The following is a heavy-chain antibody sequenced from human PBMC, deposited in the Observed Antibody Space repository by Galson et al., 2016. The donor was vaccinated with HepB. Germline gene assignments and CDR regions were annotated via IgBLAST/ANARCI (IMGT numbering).Heavy chain of an antibody. CDR1: GGSISSGGFY. CDR3: ARFYGVLGYFDY. V-gene: IGHV4-31*03. CDR2: IYNSGSA. Sequence: TLSLTCTVSGGSISSGGFYWSWIRQHPGKGLGWIGYIYNSGSAYYNPSLKSRLIISVDTSENQLSLKLSSVTAADTAVYYCARFYGVLGYFDYWGQGTLVTVSA. J-gene: IGHJ4*02. D-gene: IGHD4-17*01.